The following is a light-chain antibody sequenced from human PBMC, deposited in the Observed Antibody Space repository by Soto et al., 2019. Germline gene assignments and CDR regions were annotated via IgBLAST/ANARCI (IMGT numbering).Light chain of an antibody. CDR1: QSVSGW. CDR3: QQYNSYS. CDR2: HAS. J-gene: IGKJ1*01. V-gene: IGKV1-5*01. Sequence: DIQMTQSPSTLSASVGDTVTVTCRASQSVSGWLAWYQQKPGEAPKLLIYHASTLESGVPSRFSGSGSGTEFTLTISSLQADDFATYYCQQYNSYSFGQGTKVDIK.